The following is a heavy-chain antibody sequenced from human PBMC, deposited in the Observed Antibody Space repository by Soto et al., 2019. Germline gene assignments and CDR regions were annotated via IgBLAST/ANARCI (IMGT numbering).Heavy chain of an antibody. CDR3: ARDQRVSVAGPWYYYYYGMDV. J-gene: IGHJ6*02. Sequence: ASVKVSCKASGYTFTSYYMHWVRQAPGQGLEWMGIINPSGGSTSYAQKFQGRVTMTRDTSTSTVYMELSSLRSEDTAVYYCARDQRVSVAGPWYYYYYGMDVWGQGTTVPVAS. CDR2: INPSGGST. V-gene: IGHV1-46*01. D-gene: IGHD6-19*01. CDR1: GYTFTSYY.